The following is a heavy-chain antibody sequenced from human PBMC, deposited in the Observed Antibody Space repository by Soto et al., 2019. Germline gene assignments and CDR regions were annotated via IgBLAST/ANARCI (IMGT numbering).Heavy chain of an antibody. D-gene: IGHD1-26*01. J-gene: IGHJ6*02. CDR3: AVQSTRWELRHSGMDV. CDR1: GGTFSSYA. Sequence: QVQLVQSGAEVKKPGSSVKVSCKASGGTFSSYAISWVRQAPGQGLEWMGGIIPIFGTANYAQKFQGRVTITADESTGTAYMELSSLRSEDTAVYYCAVQSTRWELRHSGMDVWGQGTTVTVSS. V-gene: IGHV1-69*01. CDR2: IIPIFGTA.